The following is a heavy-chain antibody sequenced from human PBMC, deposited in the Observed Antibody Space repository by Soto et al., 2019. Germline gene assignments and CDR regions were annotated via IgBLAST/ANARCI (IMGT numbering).Heavy chain of an antibody. CDR1: GYSFTSYW. CDR3: ARPREAGKYYYGVDV. Sequence: EVQLVQSGAEVKKPGESLKISCKGSGYSFTSYWIGWVRQMPGKGLEWMGIIYPGDSDTRYSPSFQGQVTISADKSISPAYLQWSSLKASDTAMYYCARPREAGKYYYGVDVWGQGTTVTVSS. CDR2: IYPGDSDT. D-gene: IGHD6-19*01. J-gene: IGHJ6*02. V-gene: IGHV5-51*01.